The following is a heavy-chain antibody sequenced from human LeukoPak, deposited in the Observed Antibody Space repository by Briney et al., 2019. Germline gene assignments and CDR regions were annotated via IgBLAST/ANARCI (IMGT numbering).Heavy chain of an antibody. CDR1: GGSLNPYF. CDR2: IYFSGST. V-gene: IGHV4-4*07. Sequence: PSETLSLSCAVSGGSLNPYFWSWIRQSAGKGLKWIGGIYFSGSTHYIPSLQSRVTMSVDTSKNQFSLKLSSVTAADTAIYYCARTSASGATYFDYWGQGTLVTVSS. D-gene: IGHD1-26*01. CDR3: ARTSASGATYFDY. J-gene: IGHJ4*02.